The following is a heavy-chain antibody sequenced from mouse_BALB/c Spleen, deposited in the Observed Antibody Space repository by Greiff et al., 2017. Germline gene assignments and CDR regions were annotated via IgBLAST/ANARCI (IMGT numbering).Heavy chain of an antibody. CDR2: INPSNGRT. Sequence: VQLQQPGAELVKPGASVKLSCKASGYTFTSYWMHWVKQRPGQGLEWIGEINPSNGRTNYNEKFKSKATLTVDKSSSTAYMQLSSLTSEDSAVYYCAREFITTVVRYFDVWGAGTTVTVSS. CDR3: AREFITTVVRYFDV. V-gene: IGHV1S81*02. J-gene: IGHJ1*01. CDR1: GYTFTSYW. D-gene: IGHD1-1*01.